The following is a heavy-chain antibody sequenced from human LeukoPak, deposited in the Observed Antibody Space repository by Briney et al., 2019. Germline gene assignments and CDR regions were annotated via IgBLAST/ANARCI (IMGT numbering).Heavy chain of an antibody. Sequence: SETLSLTCTVSGGSISSSSYYWGWIRQPPGKGLEWIGSIYYSGSTYYNPSLKSRVTISVDTSKNQFSLKLSSVTAADTAVYYCASLPVPFLRATDAFDIWGQGTMVTVSS. CDR1: GGSISSSSYY. CDR2: IYYSGST. CDR3: ASLPVPFLRATDAFDI. V-gene: IGHV4-39*01. J-gene: IGHJ3*02.